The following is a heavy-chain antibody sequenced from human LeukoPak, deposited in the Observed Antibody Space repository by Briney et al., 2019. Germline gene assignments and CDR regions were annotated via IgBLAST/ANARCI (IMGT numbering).Heavy chain of an antibody. CDR2: LYYSGST. CDR3: GRDPGGSGSYRRRGPDT. J-gene: IGHJ5*02. V-gene: IGHV4-59*01. CDR1: GGSISSFS. Sequence: TSETVSLKCIVSGGSISSFSWSWIRQPPGKGLEGSGDLYYSGSTNYNPSLNRLVSISVGTSRKQFFLELNSVTAADAAVDYWGRDPGGSGSYRRRGPDTWGERTLVTVSP. D-gene: IGHD3-10*01.